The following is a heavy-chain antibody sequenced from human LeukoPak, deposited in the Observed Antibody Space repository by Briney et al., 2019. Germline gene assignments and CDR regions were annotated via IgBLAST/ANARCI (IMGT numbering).Heavy chain of an antibody. CDR2: IYYSGST. CDR1: GGSISSYY. Sequence: SETLSLTCTVSGGSISSYYWSWIRQPPGKGLEWIGYIYYSGSTNYNPSLKSRVTISVDRSKNQFSLKLSSVTAADTAVYYCARGVGYDFWSGYYSYYFDYWGQGTLVTVSS. D-gene: IGHD3-3*01. V-gene: IGHV4-59*12. J-gene: IGHJ4*02. CDR3: ARGVGYDFWSGYYSYYFDY.